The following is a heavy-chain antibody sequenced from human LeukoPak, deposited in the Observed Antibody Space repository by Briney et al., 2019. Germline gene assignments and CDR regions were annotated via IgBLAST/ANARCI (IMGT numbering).Heavy chain of an antibody. V-gene: IGHV4-34*01. Sequence: PSETLSLTCAVYGGSFSGYYWSWIRQPPGKGLEWIGEINHSGSTNYNPSLKSRVTISVDTSKNQFSLKLSSVTAADTAVYYCAVAVAGTFSFDYWAREPWSPSPQ. CDR2: INHSGST. CDR1: GGSFSGYY. J-gene: IGHJ4*02. CDR3: AVAVAGTFSFDY. D-gene: IGHD6-19*01.